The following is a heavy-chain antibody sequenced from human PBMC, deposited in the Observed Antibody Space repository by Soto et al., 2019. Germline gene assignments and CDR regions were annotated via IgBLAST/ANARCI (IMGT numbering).Heavy chain of an antibody. D-gene: IGHD6-13*01. CDR3: ARDQEAGSFFPYYYGMDV. CDR1: GFTFSSYE. J-gene: IGHJ6*02. Sequence: GGSLRLSCATSGFTFSSYEMNWVRQAPGKGLEWVSYISSSGSTIYYADSVKGRFTISRDNARNSLYLQMDSLRAEDTAVYYCARDQEAGSFFPYYYGMDVWGQGTTVTVSS. CDR2: ISSSGSTI. V-gene: IGHV3-48*03.